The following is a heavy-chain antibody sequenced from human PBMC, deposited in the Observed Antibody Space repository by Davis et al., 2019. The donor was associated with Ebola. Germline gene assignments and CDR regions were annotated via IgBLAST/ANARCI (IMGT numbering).Heavy chain of an antibody. D-gene: IGHD3-3*01. CDR2: IIPILGIA. CDR3: AKAPVRFLEWFTTDY. V-gene: IGHV1-69*02. J-gene: IGHJ4*02. CDR1: GGTFSSYT. Sequence: AASVKVSCKASGGTFSSYTISWVRQAPGQGLEWMGRIIPILGIANYAQKFQGRVTITADKSTSTAYMELSSLRSEDTAVYYCAKAPVRFLEWFTTDYWGKGTLVTVSS.